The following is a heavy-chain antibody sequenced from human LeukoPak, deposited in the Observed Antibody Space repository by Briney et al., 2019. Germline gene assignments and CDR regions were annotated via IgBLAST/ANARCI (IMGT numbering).Heavy chain of an antibody. CDR2: ISSSSSYI. Sequence: GGSLRLSCAASGFTFSSYSMNWVRQAPGKGLEWVSSISSSSSYIYYADSVKGRFTISRDNAKNSLYLQMNSLRAEDTAVYYCAKAHSSGLTYYFDYWGQGTLVTVSS. J-gene: IGHJ4*02. D-gene: IGHD6-19*01. V-gene: IGHV3-21*01. CDR3: AKAHSSGLTYYFDY. CDR1: GFTFSSYS.